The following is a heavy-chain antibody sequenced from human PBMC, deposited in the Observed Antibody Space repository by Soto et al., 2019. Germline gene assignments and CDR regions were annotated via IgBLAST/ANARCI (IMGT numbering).Heavy chain of an antibody. D-gene: IGHD3-16*01. CDR3: ARRYGWAFDI. CDR1: GGSISSYY. V-gene: IGHV4-59*08. Sequence: TSETLFLTCTVSGGSISSYYWSWIRQPPGKGLEWIGYIYYSGSTNYNPSLKSRVTISVDTSKNQFSLKLSSVTAADTAVYYCARRYGWAFDIWGQGTMVTVSS. CDR2: IYYSGST. J-gene: IGHJ3*02.